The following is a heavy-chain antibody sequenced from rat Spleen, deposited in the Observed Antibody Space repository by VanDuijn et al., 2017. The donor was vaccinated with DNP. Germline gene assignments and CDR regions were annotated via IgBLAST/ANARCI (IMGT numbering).Heavy chain of an antibody. J-gene: IGHJ4*01. Sequence: EVQLVESGGGLVQPGRSLKLSCAASGFTFSNYDMAWVRQAPTKGLEWVASISPSGGSTYYRDSVKGRFTVSRDNAKNTLSLQMNSLRSEDTATYYCSRVGDYHDGGDGDVLDVWGQGTSVTVSS. V-gene: IGHV5S13*01. CDR1: GFTFSNYD. CDR2: ISPSGGST. CDR3: SRVGDYHDGGDGDVLDV. D-gene: IGHD1-12*02.